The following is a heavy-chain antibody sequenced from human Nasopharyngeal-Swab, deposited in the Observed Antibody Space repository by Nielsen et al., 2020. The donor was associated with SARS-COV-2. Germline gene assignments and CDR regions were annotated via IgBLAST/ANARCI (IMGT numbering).Heavy chain of an antibody. J-gene: IGHJ4*02. V-gene: IGHV3-21*01. D-gene: IGHD4-17*01. CDR3: ARDGDYGDYADFDY. Sequence: GGSLRLSFAASGFTFSNYRMHWVRQAPGKGLEWVSPISSSSAYLYYAGSVKGRFTVSRDNAKYSLYLQMNSLRAEDTAVYYCARDGDYGDYADFDYWGQGTLVAVSS. CDR2: ISSSSAYL. CDR1: GFTFSNYR.